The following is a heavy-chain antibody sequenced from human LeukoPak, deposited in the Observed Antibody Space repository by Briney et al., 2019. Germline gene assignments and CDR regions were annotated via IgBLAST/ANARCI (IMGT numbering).Heavy chain of an antibody. Sequence: GGSLRLSCAASGFTFSSCSMNWVRQAPGKGLEWVSYISSSSSTIYYADSVKGRFTISRDNAKNSLYLQMNSLRAEDTAVYYCARDRQGYYGSGSSDAFDIWGQGTMVTVSS. V-gene: IGHV3-48*04. CDR2: ISSSSSTI. CDR3: ARDRQGYYGSGSSDAFDI. J-gene: IGHJ3*02. D-gene: IGHD3-10*01. CDR1: GFTFSSCS.